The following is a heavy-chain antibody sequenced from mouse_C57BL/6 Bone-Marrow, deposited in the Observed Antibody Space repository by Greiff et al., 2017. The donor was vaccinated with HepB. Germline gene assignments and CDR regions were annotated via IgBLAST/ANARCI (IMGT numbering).Heavy chain of an antibody. V-gene: IGHV1-15*01. D-gene: IGHD1-1*01. CDR2: IDPETGGT. Sequence: QVQLQQSGAELVRPGASVTLSCKASGYTFTDYEMHWVKQTPVHGLEWIGAIDPETGGTAYNQKFKGKAILTADKSSSTAYMGLRSLTSEDSAVYYCTRNLCITTAAAMDYWGQGTSVTVSS. CDR3: TRNLCITTAAAMDY. CDR1: GYTFTDYE. J-gene: IGHJ4*01.